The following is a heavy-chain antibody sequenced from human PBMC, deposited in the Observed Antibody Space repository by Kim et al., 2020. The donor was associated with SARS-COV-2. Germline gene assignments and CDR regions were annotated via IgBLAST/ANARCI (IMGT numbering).Heavy chain of an antibody. J-gene: IGHJ6*02. Sequence: SVKVSCKAPGDSFHIFAISWVRQAPGQGLEWMGGVIPVLGTTTYAQKFQGRVTMTADKSTATAYMELRGLRSDDTAIYYCAQGGFADGPEYYVLGLWGQGTTVTVSS. CDR2: VIPVLGTT. CDR3: AQGGFADGPEYYVLGL. V-gene: IGHV1-69*10. D-gene: IGHD5-12*01. CDR1: GDSFHIFA.